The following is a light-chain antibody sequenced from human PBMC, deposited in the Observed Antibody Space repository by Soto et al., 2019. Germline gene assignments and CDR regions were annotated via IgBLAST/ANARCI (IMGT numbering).Light chain of an antibody. CDR1: QSVSSN. CDR2: GAS. Sequence: EIVMKQSPATLSVSPGERATLSCRASQSVSSNLAWYQQKPGQAPRLLIYGASTRATGIPARFSASGSGTDFTLAITRLEPEDFALYYCQQYGGSPITFGLGTRLEIK. V-gene: IGKV3-15*01. CDR3: QQYGGSPIT. J-gene: IGKJ5*01.